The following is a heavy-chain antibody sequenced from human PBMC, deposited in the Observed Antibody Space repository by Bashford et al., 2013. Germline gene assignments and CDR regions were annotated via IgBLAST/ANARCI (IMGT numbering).Heavy chain of an antibody. CDR3: ARRHHAMDV. CDR2: FDPGDYDI. Sequence: GESLKISCAASGYNFDSHLIGWVRQMPGKGLEWMGIFDPGDYDIRYSPSFQGQVTISVDKSINTVYLQWNSLKASDTAMYYXARRHHAMDVWGQGTSGHRLL. J-gene: IGHJ6*02. V-gene: IGHV5-51*01. CDR1: GYNFDSHL.